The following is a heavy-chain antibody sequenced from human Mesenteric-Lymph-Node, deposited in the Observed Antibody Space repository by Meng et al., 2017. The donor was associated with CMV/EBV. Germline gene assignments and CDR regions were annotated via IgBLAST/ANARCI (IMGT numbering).Heavy chain of an antibody. V-gene: IGHV4-61*08. Sequence: VQLQGSGPGLVKPSETLSLTCIVSGVSVTSGAYHWSWIRQSPGKGLEWIGYIYGTGITIYNPSLKSRVTILLETSKNQFSLKLNSVTTADTAVYYCAKSRSSTPGIVDDWGQGTLVTVSS. J-gene: IGHJ4*02. CDR2: IYGTGIT. D-gene: IGHD2/OR15-2a*01. CDR1: GVSVTSGAYH. CDR3: AKSRSSTPGIVDD.